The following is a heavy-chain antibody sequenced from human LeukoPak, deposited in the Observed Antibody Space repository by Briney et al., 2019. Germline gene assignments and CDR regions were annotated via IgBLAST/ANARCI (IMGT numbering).Heavy chain of an antibody. CDR1: GGTFSSYA. CDR2: IIPIFGTA. Sequence: SVKVSCKASGGTFSSYAISWVRQAPGQGLEWMGGIIPIFGTASYAQKFQGRVTITTDESTSTAYMELSSLRSEDTAVYYRARSIVVVPAAMRSYHYYYYYMDVWGKGTTVTVSS. CDR3: ARSIVVVPAAMRSYHYYYYYMDV. J-gene: IGHJ6*03. V-gene: IGHV1-69*05. D-gene: IGHD2-2*01.